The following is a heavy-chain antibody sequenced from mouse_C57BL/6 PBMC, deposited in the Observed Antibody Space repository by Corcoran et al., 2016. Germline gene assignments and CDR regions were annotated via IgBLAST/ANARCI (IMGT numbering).Heavy chain of an antibody. CDR1: GYTFTDYY. CDR2: IFPGSGST. D-gene: IGHD1-1*01. CDR3: ARSWAYYYGSSYWYFDV. J-gene: IGHJ1*03. V-gene: IGHV1-75*01. Sequence: QVQLQQSGPELVKPGASVKISCKASGYTFTDYYINWVKQRPGQGLEWIGWIFPGSGSTYYNEKFKGKATLTVDKSSSTAYMLLSSLTSEDSAVYFCARSWAYYYGSSYWYFDVWGTGTTVTVSS.